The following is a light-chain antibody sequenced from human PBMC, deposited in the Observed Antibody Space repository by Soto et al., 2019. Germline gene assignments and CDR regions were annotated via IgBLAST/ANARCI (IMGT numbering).Light chain of an antibody. J-gene: IGLJ1*01. CDR3: QSYDNRLSAYV. CDR1: SSNIGAGYD. CDR2: TNN. V-gene: IGLV1-40*01. Sequence: QSVLTQPPSVSGAPGQRVTISCTGSSSNIGAGYDVHWYLQLPGTAPKLLVYTNNNRPSGVPDRFSGPKSGTSASLAITGLQAEDEADYYCQSYDNRLSAYVFGTGTKLTVL.